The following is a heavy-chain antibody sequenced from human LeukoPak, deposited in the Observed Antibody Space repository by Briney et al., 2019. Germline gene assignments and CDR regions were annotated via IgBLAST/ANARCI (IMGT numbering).Heavy chain of an antibody. D-gene: IGHD2-2*01. CDR3: TTDCCWWGYCSSTSCPLDY. CDR1: GFTFSNAW. Sequence: GGSLRLSCAASGFTFSNAWMSWVRQAPGKGLEWVGHIKSKTDGGTTDHAAPVKGRFTISRDDSQNTLYLQMNSLKSEDTAVYYCTTDCCWWGYCSSTSCPLDYWGQGTLVTVSS. CDR2: IKSKTDGGTT. V-gene: IGHV3-15*01. J-gene: IGHJ4*02.